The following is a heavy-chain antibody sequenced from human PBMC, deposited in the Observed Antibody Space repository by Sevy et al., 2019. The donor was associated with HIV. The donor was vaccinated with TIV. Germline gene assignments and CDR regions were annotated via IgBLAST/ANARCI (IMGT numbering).Heavy chain of an antibody. V-gene: IGHV3-33*01. J-gene: IGHJ4*02. Sequence: GGSLRLSCVASGFTFSSYGMHWVRQAPGKGLERVAVIWFDGSKKYYADSVKGRFTISRDDSRNTLYLQMNSLRAEDTAMYYCARVGIWGALPLGLGYFDYWGQGTLVTVSS. CDR1: GFTFSSYG. CDR2: IWFDGSKK. D-gene: IGHD3-16*01. CDR3: ARVGIWGALPLGLGYFDY.